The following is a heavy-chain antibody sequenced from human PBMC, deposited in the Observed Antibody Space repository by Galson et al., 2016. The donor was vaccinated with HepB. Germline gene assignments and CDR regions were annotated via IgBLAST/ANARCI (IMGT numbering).Heavy chain of an antibody. CDR2: IYSHGAT. Sequence: SLRLSCAASGFTVSNNYMRWVRQAPGKGLEWVSLIYSHGATYYADSVRGRFTISRDNSGNSLSLQMTSLRAEDSGVYYCVRGDVYIPGDVWGQGTTVTVSS. CDR1: GFTVSNNY. J-gene: IGHJ6*02. V-gene: IGHV3-66*01. CDR3: VRGDVYIPGDV. D-gene: IGHD5-24*01.